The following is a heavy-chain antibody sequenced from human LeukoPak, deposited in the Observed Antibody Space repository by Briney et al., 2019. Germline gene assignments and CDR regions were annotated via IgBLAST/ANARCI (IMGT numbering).Heavy chain of an antibody. CDR2: INQDGSKK. D-gene: IGHD2-21*02. CDR1: RFTFSNYW. CDR3: AKWGPHCVGDYCPALDS. V-gene: IGHV3-7*01. J-gene: IGHJ4*02. Sequence: GGSLRLSCVASRFTFSNYWMSWVRQAPGKGLEWVANINQDGSKKPYADSMKGRFTISRDNAKESLYLQLNSLRANDTAVYYCAKWGPHCVGDYCPALDSWGQGTLVTVSS.